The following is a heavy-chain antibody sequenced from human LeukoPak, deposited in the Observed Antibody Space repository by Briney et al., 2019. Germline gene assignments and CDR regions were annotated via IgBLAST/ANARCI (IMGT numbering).Heavy chain of an antibody. D-gene: IGHD1-14*01. CDR1: GGSFSGYY. CDR3: ARWPAGVRYYYYGMDV. V-gene: IGHV4-34*01. CDR2: ISHSGST. Sequence: ETSETLSLTCAVYGGSFSGYYWSWIRQPPGKGLEWIGEISHSGSTNYNPSLKSRVTISVDTSKNQFSLKLSSVTAADTAVYYCARWPAGVRYYYYGMDVRGKGTTVTVSS. J-gene: IGHJ6*04.